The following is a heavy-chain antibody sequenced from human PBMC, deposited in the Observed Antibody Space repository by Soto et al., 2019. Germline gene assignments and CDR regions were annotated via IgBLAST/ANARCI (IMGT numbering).Heavy chain of an antibody. CDR2: IYYSGST. D-gene: IGHD2-15*01. Sequence: SETLSLTCSVSGGSISRGGYYWSWLRQYPGKGLEWIGYIYYSGSTYYNPSLKSRLIISVDTSKSQFSLSLSSVTAADTAVYYCARRDSQAAFDIWGQGTMVTVSS. V-gene: IGHV4-31*03. J-gene: IGHJ3*02. CDR3: ARRDSQAAFDI. CDR1: GGSISRGGYY.